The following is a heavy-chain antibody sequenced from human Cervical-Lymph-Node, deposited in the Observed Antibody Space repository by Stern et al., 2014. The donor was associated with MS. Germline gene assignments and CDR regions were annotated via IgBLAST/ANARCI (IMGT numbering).Heavy chain of an antibody. J-gene: IGHJ4*02. V-gene: IGHV4-39*01. CDR3: AKHACTGAACPFDL. Sequence: QVQLQESGPGLVKPSETLSLTCAVSGDSISSYTHYWAWIRQPPGKGLEWIGSVSYSGPPYCTPSLKSPAPISVNTSKNPFSLGLTPGTAADTAVYYCAKHACTGAACPFDLWGQGTLVTVSS. CDR1: GDSISSYTHY. D-gene: IGHD2-8*02. CDR2: VSYSGPP.